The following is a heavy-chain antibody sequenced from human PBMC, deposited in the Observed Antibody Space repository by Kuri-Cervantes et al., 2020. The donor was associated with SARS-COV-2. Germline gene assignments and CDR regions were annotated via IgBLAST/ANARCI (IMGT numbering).Heavy chain of an antibody. CDR1: VFSFSSYG. V-gene: IGHV3-15*01. Sequence: LTCAVSVFSFSSYGMSWVRQAPGKGLEWVGRIKSKTEGGTADYAAPVKGRFTISRDDSKNTLYLQMNSLKTEDTAVYYCTTPSDYGDYVVYYYYYYMDVWGKGTTVTVSS. J-gene: IGHJ6*03. CDR3: TTPSDYGDYVVYYYYYYMDV. D-gene: IGHD4-17*01. CDR2: IKSKTEGGTA.